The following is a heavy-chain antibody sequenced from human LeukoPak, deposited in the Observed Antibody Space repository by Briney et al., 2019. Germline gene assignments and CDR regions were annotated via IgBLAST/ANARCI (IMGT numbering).Heavy chain of an antibody. CDR2: IRYDGSNK. Sequence: GGSLRLSCAASGFTFSSYGMHWVRQAPGKGLEWVAFIRYDGSNKYYADSVKGRFTISRDNSKNTLYLQMNSLRAEDTAVYYCAKVRNYYDSSGYYWGQGTLVTVSS. J-gene: IGHJ4*02. CDR1: GFTFSSYG. CDR3: AKVRNYYDSSGYY. D-gene: IGHD3-22*01. V-gene: IGHV3-30*02.